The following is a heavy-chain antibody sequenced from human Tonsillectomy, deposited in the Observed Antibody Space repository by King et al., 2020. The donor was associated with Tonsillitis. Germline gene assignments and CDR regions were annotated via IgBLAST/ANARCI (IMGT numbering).Heavy chain of an antibody. D-gene: IGHD6-19*01. J-gene: IGHJ5*02. CDR3: AGRQGYTSGWYWFDP. V-gene: IGHV4-59*08. CDR2: IYYTGST. CDR1: GASISDYY. Sequence: VQLQQSGPGLVKPSETLSLTCSVSGASISDYYWSWLRQPPGKELEWIVYIYYTGSTNYNPSLKSRVTMSLDTSKRQFALKLTSVTAADTAVYYCAGRQGYTSGWYWFDPWGQGNLVTVSS.